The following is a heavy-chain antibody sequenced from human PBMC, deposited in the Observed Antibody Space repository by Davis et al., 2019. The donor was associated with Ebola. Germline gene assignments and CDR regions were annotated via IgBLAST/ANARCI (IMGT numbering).Heavy chain of an antibody. Sequence: GGSLRLSCAASGFTVSSNYMSWVRQAPGKGLEWVAVIWYDGSNKYYADSVKGRFTISRDNAKNTLYLQMNSLRVEDTAVYYCATLPGYYWGQGTLVTVSS. CDR2: IWYDGSNK. CDR1: GFTVSSNY. V-gene: IGHV3-33*03. D-gene: IGHD1-26*01. J-gene: IGHJ4*02. CDR3: ATLPGYY.